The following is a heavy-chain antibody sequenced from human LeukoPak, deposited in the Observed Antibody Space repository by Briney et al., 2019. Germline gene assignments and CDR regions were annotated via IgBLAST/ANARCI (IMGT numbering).Heavy chain of an antibody. CDR2: INSNGSDT. V-gene: IGHV3-74*01. CDR3: ASDDGYRSFDY. CDR1: GINLSIYW. J-gene: IGHJ4*02. Sequence: GGSLRLSCAASGINLSIYWMHWVRQAPGKGLVGVSRINSNGSDTSYADSVKGRFTISRDNAKNTLYLQINSLRAEDTAVYYCASDDGYRSFDYWGQGTLVTVSS. D-gene: IGHD5-24*01.